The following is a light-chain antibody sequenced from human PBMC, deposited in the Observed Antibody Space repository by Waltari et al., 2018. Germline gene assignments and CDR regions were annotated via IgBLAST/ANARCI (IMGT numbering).Light chain of an antibody. CDR2: RNN. CDR3: ETWDDSLNGPV. V-gene: IGLV1-44*01. CDR1: TSNIGTNT. Sequence: QSVLTQPPSASGTPGQRVTISCSGSTSNIGTNTVTWYHQRPGTAPRVLIRRNNQRPSGVPDRFSGSKSGTSASRAISGLQSEDEASYYCETWDDSLNGPVFGGGTKLTVL. J-gene: IGLJ3*02.